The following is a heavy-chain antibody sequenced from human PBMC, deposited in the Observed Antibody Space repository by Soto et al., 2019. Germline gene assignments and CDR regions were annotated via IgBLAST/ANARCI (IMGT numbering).Heavy chain of an antibody. J-gene: IGHJ4*02. D-gene: IGHD3-22*01. V-gene: IGHV3-23*01. CDR2: ISGSGGST. Sequence: EVQLLESGGGLVQPGGSLRLSCAASGFTFSSYAMSWVRQAPGKGLEWVSAISGSGGSTYYADSVKGRFTISRDNSKNTLYLQMNSMRAEDTAVYYCAKDPPYYYDSSGYYFEFRHGNYFAYWGQGTLVTVSS. CDR3: AKDPPYYYDSSGYYFEFRHGNYFAY. CDR1: GFTFSSYA.